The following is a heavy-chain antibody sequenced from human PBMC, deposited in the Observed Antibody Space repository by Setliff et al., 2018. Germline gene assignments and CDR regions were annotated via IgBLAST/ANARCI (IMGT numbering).Heavy chain of an antibody. D-gene: IGHD5-18*01. CDR2: IYTSGGT. CDR1: GGSLRGNAIF. Sequence: SETLSLTCTVSGGSLRGNAIFWGWIRQPPGKGLEWIGYIYTSGGTNYNPSLKSRVTISVDMSKNQFSLKLSSVIAADTAVYYCAKRFPDGYSHGRYFDYWGQGTLVTVSS. V-gene: IGHV4-4*08. J-gene: IGHJ4*02. CDR3: AKRFPDGYSHGRYFDY.